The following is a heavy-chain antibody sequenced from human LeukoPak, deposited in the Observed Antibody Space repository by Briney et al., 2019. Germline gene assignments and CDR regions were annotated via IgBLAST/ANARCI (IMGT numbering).Heavy chain of an antibody. V-gene: IGHV3-53*04. Sequence: GGSLRLSCAVSGFIVSSTYMNWVRQAPGKGLEWVSVIYSGGSTYYADSVKGRFTISRHNSKNTLYLQMNSLRAEDTAVYYCARDSAAAGTDYWGQGTLVTVSS. CDR3: ARDSAAAGTDY. J-gene: IGHJ4*02. CDR2: IYSGGST. CDR1: GFIVSSTY. D-gene: IGHD6-13*01.